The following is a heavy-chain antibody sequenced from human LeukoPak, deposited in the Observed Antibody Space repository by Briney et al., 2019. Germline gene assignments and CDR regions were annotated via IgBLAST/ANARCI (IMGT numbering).Heavy chain of an antibody. CDR2: IWYYGNTK. D-gene: IGHD5-12*01. V-gene: IGHV3-33*01. Sequence: PGGSLRLSCAASGFIFSSFGIHWVRQAPGRGLEWVALIWYYGNTKYYSDSVKGRFTISRDNSKNTLYLQMNSLRDEDTAVYYCERDVGGYGTKGSYSDYWGQGTLVTVSS. CDR3: ERDVGGYGTKGSYSDY. CDR1: GFIFSSFG. J-gene: IGHJ4*02.